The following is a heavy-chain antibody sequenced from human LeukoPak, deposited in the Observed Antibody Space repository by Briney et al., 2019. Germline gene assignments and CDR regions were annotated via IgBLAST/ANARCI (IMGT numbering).Heavy chain of an antibody. Sequence: KPSETLSLTCTVSGGSISSYYWSWIRQPPGKGLEWIGYIYYSGSTNYNPSLKSRVTISVDTSKNQFSLKLSSVTAADTAVYYCARFKAATLDFDYWGQGTLATVSS. V-gene: IGHV4-59*01. CDR2: IYYSGST. J-gene: IGHJ4*02. D-gene: IGHD2-15*01. CDR3: ARFKAATLDFDY. CDR1: GGSISSYY.